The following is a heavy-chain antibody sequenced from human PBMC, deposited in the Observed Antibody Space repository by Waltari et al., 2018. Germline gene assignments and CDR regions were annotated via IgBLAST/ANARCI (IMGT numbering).Heavy chain of an antibody. D-gene: IGHD3-22*01. CDR1: GYTFTAYY. J-gene: IGHJ3*02. CDR2: VDPEDGET. CDR3: AGFGLKYYDSSGYLAFDI. V-gene: IGHV1-69-2*01. Sequence: EVQLVQSGAEVKKPGATVKISCKASGYTFTAYYMPWLTTAPGKGLEWMGRVDPEDGETIYAEKFQGRVTITADTSTDTAYMELSSLRSEDTAVYYCAGFGLKYYDSSGYLAFDIWGQGTMVTVSS.